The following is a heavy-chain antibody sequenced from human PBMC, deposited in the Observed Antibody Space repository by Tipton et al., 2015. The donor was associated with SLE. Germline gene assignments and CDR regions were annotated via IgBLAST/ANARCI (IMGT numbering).Heavy chain of an antibody. CDR3: ARVSDYGDYARDY. CDR2: INHSGST. V-gene: IGHV4-34*01. J-gene: IGHJ4*02. Sequence: TLSLTCAVYGGSFSGYYWSWIRQPPGKGLEWIGEINHSGSTNYNPSFKSRVTISVDTSKNQFSLKLSSVTAADTAVYYCARVSDYGDYARDYWGQGTLVTVSS. CDR1: GGSFSGYY. D-gene: IGHD4-17*01.